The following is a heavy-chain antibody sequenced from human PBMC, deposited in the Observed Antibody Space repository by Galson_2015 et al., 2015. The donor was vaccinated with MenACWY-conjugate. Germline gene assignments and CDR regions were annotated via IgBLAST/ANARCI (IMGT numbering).Heavy chain of an antibody. D-gene: IGHD2-15*01. V-gene: IGHV3-48*02. CDR2: ISSSSSTI. Sequence: SLRLSCAASGFTFSLYSMNWVRQAPGEGLEWVSYISSSSSTIYYADSVKGRFTISRDNAKRSLSLPMNSLRDEDTAVYYCARDRGDTVAVIPADYFDYWGQGTLVTVS. CDR1: GFTFSLYS. CDR3: ARDRGDTVAVIPADYFDY. J-gene: IGHJ4*02.